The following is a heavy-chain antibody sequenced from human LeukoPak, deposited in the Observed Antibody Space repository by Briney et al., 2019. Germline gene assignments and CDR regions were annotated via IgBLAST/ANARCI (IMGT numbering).Heavy chain of an antibody. CDR2: IYYSGST. D-gene: IGHD3-22*01. CDR3: ARKEYYYDSSGYPHRVFDY. V-gene: IGHV4-39*01. J-gene: IGHJ4*02. Sequence: SETLSLTCTVSGGSISSSSYYWGWIRQPPGKGLEWVGSIYYSGSTYYNPSLKSRVTISVDTSKNQFSLKLSSVTAADTAVYYCARKEYYYDSSGYPHRVFDYWGQGTLVTVSS. CDR1: GGSISSSSYY.